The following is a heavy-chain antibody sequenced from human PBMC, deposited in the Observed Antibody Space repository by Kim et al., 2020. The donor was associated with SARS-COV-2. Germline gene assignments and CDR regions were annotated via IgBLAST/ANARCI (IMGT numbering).Heavy chain of an antibody. Sequence: SETLSLTCAVYGGSFSGYYWSWIRQPPGKGLEWIGEINHSGSTNYNPSLKSRVTISVDTSKNQFSLKLSSVTAADTAVYYCARGPRGYSGYGRSWYYGMDVWGQGTTVTVSS. CDR2: INHSGST. J-gene: IGHJ6*02. CDR3: ARGPRGYSGYGRSWYYGMDV. V-gene: IGHV4-34*01. CDR1: GGSFSGYY. D-gene: IGHD5-12*01.